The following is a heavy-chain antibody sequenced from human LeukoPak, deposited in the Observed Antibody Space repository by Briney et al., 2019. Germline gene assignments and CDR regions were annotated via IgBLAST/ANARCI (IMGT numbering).Heavy chain of an antibody. Sequence: ASVKVSCKASGYTFTSYYMHWVRQAPGQGLEWMGIINPSGGSTSYAQKFQGRVTMTRDTSTSTVYMELSSLRSEDTAVYYCARALTKLGIRGDFDYWGQGTLVTVSS. D-gene: IGHD7-27*01. CDR3: ARALTKLGIRGDFDY. CDR1: GYTFTSYY. V-gene: IGHV1-46*01. J-gene: IGHJ4*02. CDR2: INPSGGST.